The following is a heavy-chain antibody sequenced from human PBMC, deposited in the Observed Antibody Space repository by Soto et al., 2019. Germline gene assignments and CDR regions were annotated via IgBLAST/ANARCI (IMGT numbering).Heavy chain of an antibody. CDR3: ASGYCSSTSCISPSPFYYYYYMDV. CDR1: GGSISSGGYY. CDR2: IYYSGST. Sequence: SETLSLTCTVSGGSISSGGYYWSWIRQHPGKGLEWIGYIYYSGSTYYNPSLKSRVTISVDTSKNQFSLKLSSVTAADTAVYYCASGYCSSTSCISPSPFYYYYYMDVWGKGTTVT. J-gene: IGHJ6*03. D-gene: IGHD2-2*01. V-gene: IGHV4-31*03.